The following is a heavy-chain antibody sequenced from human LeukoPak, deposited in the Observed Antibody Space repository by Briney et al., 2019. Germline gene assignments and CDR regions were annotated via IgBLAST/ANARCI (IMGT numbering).Heavy chain of an antibody. Sequence: GGSLRLSCAGSGFSIYDYAMSWVRQAPGKGLEGVSDIRATSGIRYYADSVKGRFTISRDNSKNTLFLQMKRLRADDTAVYFCARDSNFYDSLTFYAMDVWGQGTTVTVSS. CDR1: GFSIYDYA. V-gene: IGHV3-23*01. CDR3: ARDSNFYDSLTFYAMDV. D-gene: IGHD3-3*01. J-gene: IGHJ6*02. CDR2: IRATSGIR.